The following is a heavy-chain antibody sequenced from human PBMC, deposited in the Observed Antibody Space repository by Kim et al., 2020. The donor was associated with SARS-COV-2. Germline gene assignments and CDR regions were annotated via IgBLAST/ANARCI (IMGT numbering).Heavy chain of an antibody. Sequence: SETLSLTCTVSGGSISSSSYYWGWIRQPPGKGLEWIGSIYYSGSTYYNPSLKSRVTISVDTSKNQFSLKLSSVTAADTAVYYCARGSRITMVRGVRGGYFDYWGQGTLVTVSS. CDR2: IYYSGST. D-gene: IGHD3-10*01. CDR3: ARGSRITMVRGVRGGYFDY. V-gene: IGHV4-39*01. CDR1: GGSISSSSYY. J-gene: IGHJ4*02.